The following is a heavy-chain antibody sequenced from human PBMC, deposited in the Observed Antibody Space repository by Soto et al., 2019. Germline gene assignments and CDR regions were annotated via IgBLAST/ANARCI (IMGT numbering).Heavy chain of an antibody. D-gene: IGHD3-22*01. CDR3: ARISYYYDSSGYYRDY. V-gene: IGHV3-53*01. CDR2: IYSGGST. Sequence: GGSLRLSCAASGFTFSSYAMSWVRQAPGKGLEWVSVIYSGGSTYYADSVKGRFTISRDNSKNTLYLQMNSLRAEDTAVYYCARISYYYDSSGYYRDYWGKGTLVPVDS. J-gene: IGHJ4*02. CDR1: GFTFSSYA.